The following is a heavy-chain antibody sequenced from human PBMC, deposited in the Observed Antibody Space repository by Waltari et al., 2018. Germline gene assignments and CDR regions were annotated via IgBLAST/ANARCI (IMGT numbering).Heavy chain of an antibody. CDR1: GFTFSNYW. V-gene: IGHV3-7*01. D-gene: IGHD7-27*01. J-gene: IGHJ2*01. CDR2: IKQDESEK. Sequence: EVQLVESGGGLVQPGGSLRLSCAVSGFTFSNYWMSWVRQAPGKGLGWVANIKQDESEKYYVDSVEGRFTISRDNAKNSLYLQMNSLRAEDTAVYYCARPNAVTNRGWYFDLWGRGTLVTVSS. CDR3: ARPNAVTNRGWYFDL.